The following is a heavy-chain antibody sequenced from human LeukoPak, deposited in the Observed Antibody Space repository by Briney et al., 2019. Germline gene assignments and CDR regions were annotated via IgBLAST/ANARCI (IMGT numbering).Heavy chain of an antibody. J-gene: IGHJ4*02. CDR2: ISPGGPT. V-gene: IGHV3-23*01. CDR3: AKDFAIIAVAAFWDY. D-gene: IGHD6-19*01. Sequence: GGSLRLSCAGSGFPFSSHGMNWVRQAPGKGLEWVSGISPGGPTYYADSVKGRFTISRDDYKNTMYLQMNSLRAEDTAVYYCAKDFAIIAVAAFWDYWGQGTLVTVSS. CDR1: GFPFSSHG.